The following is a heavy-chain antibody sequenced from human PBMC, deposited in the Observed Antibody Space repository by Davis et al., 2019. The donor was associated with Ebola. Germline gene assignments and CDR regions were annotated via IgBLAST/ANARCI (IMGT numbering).Heavy chain of an antibody. J-gene: IGHJ4*02. CDR2: INSDGAIT. Sequence: GESLKISCTTSGFTFKSFWMHWVRQVPGKAPVWVARINSDGAITSYADSVKGRFTISRDNAKNTLYLQMNSLRVEDTAVYYCAAFTMAIEGDYWGQGSLVTVSS. CDR1: GFTFKSFW. CDR3: AAFTMAIEGDY. D-gene: IGHD3-10*01. V-gene: IGHV3-74*01.